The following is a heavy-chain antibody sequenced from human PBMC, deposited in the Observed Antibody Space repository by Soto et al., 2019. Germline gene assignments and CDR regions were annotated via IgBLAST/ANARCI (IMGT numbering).Heavy chain of an antibody. J-gene: IGHJ4*02. D-gene: IGHD6-19*01. CDR1: GGSISSYY. CDR2: IYYSGST. CDR3: ARGPLIAVAGTVSFDY. V-gene: IGHV4-59*12. Sequence: SETLSLTCTVSGGSISSYYWSWIRQPPGKGLEWIGYIYYSGSTNYNPSLKSRVTISVDTSKNQFSLKLSSVTAADTAVYYCARGPLIAVAGTVSFDYWGQGTLVTVSS.